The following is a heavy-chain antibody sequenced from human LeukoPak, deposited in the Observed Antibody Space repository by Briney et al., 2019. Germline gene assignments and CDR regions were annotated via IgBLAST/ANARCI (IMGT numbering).Heavy chain of an antibody. CDR2: TYYRSKWFN. CDR3: ARSVATAGRGFDY. J-gene: IGHJ4*02. CDR1: GDSVSTNSAA. V-gene: IGHV6-1*01. D-gene: IGHD6-13*01. Sequence: SQTLSLTCAISGDSVSTNSAAWDWIRQSPSRGLERLGRTYYRSKWFNEYAESVKSRITINPDTSKNQFSLHLNSVTPEDTAIYYCARSVATAGRGFDYWGQGTLVTVSS.